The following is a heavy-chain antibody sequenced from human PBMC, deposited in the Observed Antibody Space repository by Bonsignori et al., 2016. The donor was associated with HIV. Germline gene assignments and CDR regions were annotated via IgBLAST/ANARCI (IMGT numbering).Heavy chain of an antibody. CDR3: ATRAYYDSSGPFDY. CDR2: IIPILGIA. V-gene: IGHV1-69*10. D-gene: IGHD3-22*01. J-gene: IGHJ4*02. Sequence: WVRQAPGQGLEWMGGIIPILGIANYAQKFQGRVTITADESTSTAHMELSSLRSEDTAVYYCATRAYYDSSGPFDYWGQGTLVTVSS.